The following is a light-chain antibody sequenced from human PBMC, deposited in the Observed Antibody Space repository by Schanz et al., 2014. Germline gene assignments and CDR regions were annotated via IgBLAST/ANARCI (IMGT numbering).Light chain of an antibody. CDR1: TGAVTTGHY. CDR2: DTN. J-gene: IGLJ3*02. V-gene: IGLV7-46*01. CDR3: LLSYTGARV. Sequence: QAVVTQEPSLTVSPGGTVTLTCGSSTGAVTTGHYPYWFQQKPGQAPRTLIYDTNNKLSWTPARFSASLLGGKAALTLTGAQPEDEAEYYCLLSYTGARVFGGGTKLTVL.